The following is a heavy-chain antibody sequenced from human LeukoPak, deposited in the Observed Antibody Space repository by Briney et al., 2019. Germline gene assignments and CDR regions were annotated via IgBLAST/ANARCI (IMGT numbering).Heavy chain of an antibody. D-gene: IGHD4-11*01. Sequence: SETLSLTCAVYGGSFSGYYWSWIRQPPGKGLEWIGEINHSGSTNYNPSLKGRVTISVDTSKNQFSLELSSVTAADTAVYYCARTYTNFNNYFDPWGQGTLVTVSS. J-gene: IGHJ5*02. CDR3: ARTYTNFNNYFDP. V-gene: IGHV4-34*01. CDR2: INHSGST. CDR1: GGSFSGYY.